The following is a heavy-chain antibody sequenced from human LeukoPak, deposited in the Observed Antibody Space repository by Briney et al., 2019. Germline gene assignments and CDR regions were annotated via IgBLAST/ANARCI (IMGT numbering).Heavy chain of an antibody. J-gene: IGHJ5*02. Sequence: PGGSLRLSCAASGFTFSDYYMTWIRQAPGKGLEWVSYITSSGTTIYYADSVKGRFTISRDNAKNSLYLQMNSLRAEDTAVYYCARDGQRLRFLGNWFDPWGQGTLVTVSS. CDR2: ITSSGTTI. V-gene: IGHV3-11*04. CDR3: ARDGQRLRFLGNWFDP. CDR1: GFTFSDYY. D-gene: IGHD5-12*01.